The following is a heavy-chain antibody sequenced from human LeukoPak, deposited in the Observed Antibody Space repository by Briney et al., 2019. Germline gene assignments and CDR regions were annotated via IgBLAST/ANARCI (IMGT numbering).Heavy chain of an antibody. CDR3: ARGAAALSDAFDI. CDR1: GATFSSYA. Sequence: SVKVSCKASGATFSSYAISWVRQAPGQGLEWMGGIIPIFGTANYAQKFQGRVTITTDESTSTAYMELSSLRSEDTAVYYCARGAAALSDAFDIWGQGTMVTVSS. V-gene: IGHV1-69*05. J-gene: IGHJ3*02. CDR2: IIPIFGTA. D-gene: IGHD6-13*01.